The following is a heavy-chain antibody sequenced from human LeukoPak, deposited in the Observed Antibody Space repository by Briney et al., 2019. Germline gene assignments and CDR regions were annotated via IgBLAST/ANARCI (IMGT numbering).Heavy chain of an antibody. CDR1: GFTFSSYA. V-gene: IGHV3-23*01. CDR2: ISGSAGST. D-gene: IGHD2-15*01. Sequence: GGSLRLSCAASGFTFSSYAMSWVRQAPGQGLEWVSAISGSAGSTYYADSVKGRFTISRDNSKNTLYLQMNSLRAEDTAVYYCAKDGVDCSGGSCYYYYYGMDVWGQGTTVTVSS. J-gene: IGHJ6*02. CDR3: AKDGVDCSGGSCYYYYYGMDV.